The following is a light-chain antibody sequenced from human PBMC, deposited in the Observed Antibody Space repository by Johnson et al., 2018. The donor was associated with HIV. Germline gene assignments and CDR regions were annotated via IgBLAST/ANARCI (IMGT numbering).Light chain of an antibody. V-gene: IGLV1-51*02. CDR3: GTWDSGLRSYV. J-gene: IGLJ1*01. CDR2: ENN. Sequence: QSVLTQPPSVSAAPGQKVTISCSGSNSNIGNNYVSWYQQVPGTAPKLLIYENNKRPSGIPDRFSGSKSGTSATLGIAGLQTGDEADYYCGTWDSGLRSYVFGTWTKVTVL. CDR1: NSNIGNNY.